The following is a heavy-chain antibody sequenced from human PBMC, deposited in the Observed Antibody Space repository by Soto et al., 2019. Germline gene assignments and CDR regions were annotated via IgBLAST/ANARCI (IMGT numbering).Heavy chain of an antibody. Sequence: SETLSLTCSVSGGSIRSYYWSWIRQPPGKGLVWIGSIYYNGDSYYNPSLRSRVALSVDTSKNQFSLRLNSVTVADTAVYFCFVLLGYSSPWWGQGTLVTVSS. D-gene: IGHD3-22*01. CDR3: FVLLGYSSPW. CDR2: IYYNGDS. V-gene: IGHV4-59*04. J-gene: IGHJ1*01. CDR1: GGSIRSYY.